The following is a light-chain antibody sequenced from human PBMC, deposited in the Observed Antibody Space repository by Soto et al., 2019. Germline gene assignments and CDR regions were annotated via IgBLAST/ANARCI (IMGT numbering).Light chain of an antibody. Sequence: QSVLTQPASVSGSPGQSITISCTGTSSDVGGYNYVSWYQQHPGKDPKLMIYEVSNRPSGVSNRFSGSKSGNTASLTISGLQAEDEADYYCSSYAGSNMGVFGSGTKVTVL. CDR3: SSYAGSNMGV. CDR2: EVS. V-gene: IGLV2-14*01. CDR1: SSDVGGYNY. J-gene: IGLJ1*01.